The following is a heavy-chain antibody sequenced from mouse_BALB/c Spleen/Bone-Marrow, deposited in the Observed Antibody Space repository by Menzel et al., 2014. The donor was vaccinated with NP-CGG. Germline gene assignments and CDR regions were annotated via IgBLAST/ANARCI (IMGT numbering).Heavy chain of an antibody. Sequence: EVQGVESGGGLVQPGGSLKLSCAASGFTFSNYGMSWVRQTPDKRLELVATINGNGGSTYYPDSVKGRFTISRDTDKNTLYLQMSSLKSEETAMYYCVRGNYGNYVDYFDFWGQGTTLTVSS. V-gene: IGHV5-6-3*01. CDR2: INGNGGST. D-gene: IGHD2-1*01. CDR3: VRGNYGNYVDYFDF. CDR1: GFTFSNYG. J-gene: IGHJ2*01.